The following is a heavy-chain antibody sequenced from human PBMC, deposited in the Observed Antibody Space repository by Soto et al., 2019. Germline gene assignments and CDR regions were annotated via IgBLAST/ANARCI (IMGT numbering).Heavy chain of an antibody. CDR1: NYSISSGYY. CDR3: ARVAFGPIDY. V-gene: IGHV4-38-2*02. CDR2: MYHSGTT. Sequence: SETLSLTCTVSNYSISSGYYWGWIRQSPGEGLEWIVGMYHSGTTYYNPSLKSRVTISIDTSKNQFSLKLTSVTSADTAVYFCARVAFGPIDYWRQGTLVTVSS. D-gene: IGHD3-16*01. J-gene: IGHJ4*02.